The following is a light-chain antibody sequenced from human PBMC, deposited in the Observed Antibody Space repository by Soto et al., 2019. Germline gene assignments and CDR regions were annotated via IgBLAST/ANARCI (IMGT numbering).Light chain of an antibody. CDR3: GTWDSSLSVAV. CDR1: SSNIGNKY. CDR2: DNN. Sequence: QSVLTQPPSVSAAPGQKVTISCSGSSSNIGNKYVSWYQQLPGTAPKLLIYDNNKRPSGIPDRFSGSKSGTSATLGITGLQTGDEADYYCGTWDSSLSVAVFGGGTQLTVL. V-gene: IGLV1-51*01. J-gene: IGLJ7*01.